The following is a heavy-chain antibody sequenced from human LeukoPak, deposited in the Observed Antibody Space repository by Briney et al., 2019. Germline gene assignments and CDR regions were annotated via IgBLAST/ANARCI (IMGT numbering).Heavy chain of an antibody. CDR3: ARGPPPRYCSSTSCYTPLFDY. D-gene: IGHD2-2*02. V-gene: IGHV4-4*07. CDR1: GGSISSYY. Sequence: SETLSLTCTVSGGSISSYYWSWIRQPAGKGLEWIGRIYTSGSTNYNPSLKSRVTMSVDTSKNQFSLKLSSVTAADTAVYYCARGPPPRYCSSTSCYTPLFDYRGQGTLVTVSS. J-gene: IGHJ4*02. CDR2: IYTSGST.